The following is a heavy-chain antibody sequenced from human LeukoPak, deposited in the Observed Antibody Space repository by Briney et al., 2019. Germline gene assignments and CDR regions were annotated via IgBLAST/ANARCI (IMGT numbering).Heavy chain of an antibody. D-gene: IGHD5-12*01. J-gene: IGHJ4*02. CDR1: GFTFDDYA. CDR2: IRWNSGSI. V-gene: IGHV3-9*01. CDR3: AKGSSGYMREGYYFDY. Sequence: GRSLRLSCAASGFTFDDYAMHWVRQAPGKGLEWVSGIRWNSGSIGYADSVKGRFTISRDNAKNSLYLQMNSLRAEDTALYYCAKGSSGYMREGYYFDYWGQGTLVTVSS.